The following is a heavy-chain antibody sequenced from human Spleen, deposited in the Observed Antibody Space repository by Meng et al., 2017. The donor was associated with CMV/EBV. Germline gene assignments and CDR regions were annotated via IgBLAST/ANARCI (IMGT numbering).Heavy chain of an antibody. D-gene: IGHD6-19*01. Sequence: SETLSLTCSVSGGSINGYYWSWIRQPPGKGLEWIGYIYYSGYTKYYPALQSRVSISVDTPTSQFSLKLNSVTAADTAVYYCARVRSNGWYFPRAFDIWGQGRLVTVSS. J-gene: IGHJ3*02. CDR1: GGSINGYY. CDR3: ARVRSNGWYFPRAFDI. CDR2: IYYSGYT. V-gene: IGHV4-59*01.